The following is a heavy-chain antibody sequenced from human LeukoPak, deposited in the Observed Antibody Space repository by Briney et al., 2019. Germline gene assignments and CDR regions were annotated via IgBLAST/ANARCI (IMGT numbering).Heavy chain of an antibody. CDR1: GGSFSGYY. D-gene: IGHD3-22*01. Sequence: PSETLSLTCAVYGGSFSGYYWSWIRQPPGKGLEWIGEINHSGSTNYNPSLKSRVTISVDTSKNQFSLKLSSVTAADTAVYYCARELTMIVVVLDYWGQGTLVTVSS. CDR2: INHSGST. CDR3: ARELTMIVVVLDY. J-gene: IGHJ4*02. V-gene: IGHV4-34*01.